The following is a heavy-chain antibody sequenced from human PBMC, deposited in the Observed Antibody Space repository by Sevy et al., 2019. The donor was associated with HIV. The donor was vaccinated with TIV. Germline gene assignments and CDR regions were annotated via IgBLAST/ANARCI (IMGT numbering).Heavy chain of an antibody. CDR3: AKQPLDTAITFYFDF. Sequence: GESLKISCAASGFTFSNYAMSWVRQAPGKGLEWVSAISGSGGSTYYADSVKGRFTIPRDNSKNTLYLQMNSLRAEDTAVYYCAKQPLDTAITFYFDFWGQGTLVTVSS. CDR1: GFTFSNYA. CDR2: ISGSGGST. V-gene: IGHV3-23*01. D-gene: IGHD5-18*01. J-gene: IGHJ4*02.